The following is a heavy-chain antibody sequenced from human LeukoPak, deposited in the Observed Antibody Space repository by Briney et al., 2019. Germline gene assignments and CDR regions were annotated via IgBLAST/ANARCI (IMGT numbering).Heavy chain of an antibody. J-gene: IGHJ4*02. Sequence: PGGSLRLSCAASGFTFSSYEMNWVRQAPGKGLEWVSYISSSGSTIYYADSVKGRFTISRDNAKNSLYLQMNSLRAEDTAVYYCARWSSYYVDCWGQGTLVTVSS. CDR3: ARWSSYYVDC. D-gene: IGHD3-3*01. CDR1: GFTFSSYE. CDR2: ISSSGSTI. V-gene: IGHV3-48*03.